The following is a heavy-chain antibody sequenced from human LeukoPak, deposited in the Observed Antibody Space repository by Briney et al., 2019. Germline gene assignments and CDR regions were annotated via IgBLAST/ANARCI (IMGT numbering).Heavy chain of an antibody. CDR2: VYYSGST. CDR3: ASAASGGVWYLDL. Sequence: GSLRLSCAASGFTFSSYAISWIRQPPGKGLEWIGYVYYSGSTSYNPALKSRVTISLDTSKNQFSLKLSSVTAADTAVYYCASAASGGVWYLDLWGRGTLVTVSS. V-gene: IGHV4-59*08. D-gene: IGHD3-16*01. J-gene: IGHJ2*01. CDR1: GFTFSSYA.